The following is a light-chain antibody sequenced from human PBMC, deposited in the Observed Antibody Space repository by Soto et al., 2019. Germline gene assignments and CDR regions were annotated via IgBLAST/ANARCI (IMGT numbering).Light chain of an antibody. J-gene: IGKJ3*01. CDR3: QQSYDAPLT. V-gene: IGKV1-39*01. CDR1: QSISTH. CDR2: AAS. Sequence: DIQMTQSPSSLSASVGDRVTITCRASQSISTHLNWYHQKPGKAPKVLIYAASSLQSGVPSRFSGSGSGTDFTLTIRSLQPEDFATYYCQQSYDAPLTFGPGTKVDIK.